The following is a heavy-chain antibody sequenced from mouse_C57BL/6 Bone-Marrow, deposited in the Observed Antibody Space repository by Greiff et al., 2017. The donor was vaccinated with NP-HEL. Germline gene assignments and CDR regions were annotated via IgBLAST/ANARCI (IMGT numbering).Heavy chain of an antibody. Sequence: QVQLQQSGPELVKPGASVKISCKASGYAFSSSWMNWVKQRPGKGLEWIGRIYPGAGDTNYTGKFNGKATLTADTSSSTAYMQLSSLTSEDSAVYFCARSYSNYVGWFAYWGQGTLVTVSA. CDR1: GYAFSSSW. CDR2: IYPGAGDT. J-gene: IGHJ3*01. CDR3: ARSYSNYVGWFAY. V-gene: IGHV1-82*01. D-gene: IGHD2-5*01.